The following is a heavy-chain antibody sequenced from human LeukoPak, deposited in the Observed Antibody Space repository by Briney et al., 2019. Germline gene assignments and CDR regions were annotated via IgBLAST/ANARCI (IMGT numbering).Heavy chain of an antibody. V-gene: IGHV3-53*01. CDR2: IYSGGST. Sequence: GGSLRLSCAASGFTVSSNDMSWVRQAPGKGLECISVIYSGGSTDYADSVKGRLTISRDNSKNTLYLQMNSLRAEDTALYYCARDSTYSSSWYSGSVAGNSPPFDYWGQGTLVTVSS. J-gene: IGHJ4*02. CDR3: ARDSTYSSSWYSGSVAGNSPPFDY. CDR1: GFTVSSND. D-gene: IGHD6-13*01.